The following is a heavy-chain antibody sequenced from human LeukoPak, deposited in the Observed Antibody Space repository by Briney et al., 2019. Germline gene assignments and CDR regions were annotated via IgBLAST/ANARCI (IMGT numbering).Heavy chain of an antibody. CDR2: ISLAGQT. D-gene: IGHD1-26*01. J-gene: IGHJ4*02. Sequence: SETLSLTCGVSGGSISGANWWSWVRKPPGQGLEWIGEISLAGQTNYNPSLNGRVTMSLDKSSNQLSLNLTSVTAADTATYYCSRESGAFCPFGYWGQGTLVIVSS. V-gene: IGHV4/OR15-8*02. CDR3: SRESGAFCPFGY. CDR1: GGSISGANW.